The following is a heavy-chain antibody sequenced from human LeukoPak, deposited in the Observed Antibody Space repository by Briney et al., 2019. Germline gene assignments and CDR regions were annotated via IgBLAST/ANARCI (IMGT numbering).Heavy chain of an antibody. V-gene: IGHV1-18*01. D-gene: IGHD3-3*01. CDR3: AGYYEFWSGYFSGTPHPNWFDP. Sequence: ASVRVSCKASGYTFTSYGVSWVRQAPGQGLEWMGWISAYNGNTNYAQKLQGRVTMTTDTSTSTASLELRSLRSDDTAVYYRAGYYEFWSGYFSGTPHPNWFDPWGQGTLVTVSS. CDR2: ISAYNGNT. CDR1: GYTFTSYG. J-gene: IGHJ5*02.